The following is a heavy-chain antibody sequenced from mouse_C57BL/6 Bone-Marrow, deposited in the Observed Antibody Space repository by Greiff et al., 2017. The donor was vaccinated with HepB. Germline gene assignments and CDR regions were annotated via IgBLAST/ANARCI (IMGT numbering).Heavy chain of an antibody. CDR2: IEPSDSYT. CDR1: GYTFTSYW. Sequence: QVQLKQPGAELVKPGASVKLSCKASGYTFTSYWMQWVKQRPGQGLEWIGEIEPSDSYTNYNQKFKGKATLTVDKSSRPAYMQLSSLTSEDSAVYYCAREEYITTVVADYYAMDYWGQGTSVTVSS. D-gene: IGHD1-1*01. J-gene: IGHJ4*01. V-gene: IGHV1-50*01. CDR3: AREEYITTVVADYYAMDY.